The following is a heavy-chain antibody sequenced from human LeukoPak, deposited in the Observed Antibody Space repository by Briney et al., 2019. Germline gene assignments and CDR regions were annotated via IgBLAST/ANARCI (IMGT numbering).Heavy chain of an antibody. Sequence: SETLSLTCAVSGGSISSGGYSWSWIRRPPGKGLEWIGYIYHSGSTYYNPSLKSRVTISVDRSKNQFSLKLSSVTAADTAVCYCARERDRGAFDPWGQGTLVTVSS. D-gene: IGHD5-24*01. CDR2: IYHSGST. V-gene: IGHV4-30-2*01. CDR3: ARERDRGAFDP. J-gene: IGHJ5*02. CDR1: GGSISSGGYS.